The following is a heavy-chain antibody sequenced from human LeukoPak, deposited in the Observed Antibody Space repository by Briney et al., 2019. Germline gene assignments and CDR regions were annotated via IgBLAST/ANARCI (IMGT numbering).Heavy chain of an antibody. V-gene: IGHV4-34*01. Sequence: PSETLSLTCAVYGGSFSGYYWSWIRQPPGKGLEWIGEIYHSGSTNYNPSLKSRVTISVDKSKNQFSLKLSSVTAADTAVYYCARIRAGTRKYYFDYWGQGTLVTVSS. J-gene: IGHJ4*02. CDR1: GGSFSGYY. D-gene: IGHD6-19*01. CDR3: ARIRAGTRKYYFDY. CDR2: IYHSGST.